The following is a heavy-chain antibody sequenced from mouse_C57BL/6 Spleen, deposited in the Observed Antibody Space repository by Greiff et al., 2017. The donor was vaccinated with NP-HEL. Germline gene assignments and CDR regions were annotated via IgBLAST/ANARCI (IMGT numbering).Heavy chain of an antibody. CDR1: GFTFSDAW. CDR2: IRNKANNHAT. Sequence: DVKLVESGGGLVQPGGSMKLSCAASGFTFSDAWMDWVRQSPEKGLEWVAEIRNKANNHATYYAESVKGRFTISRDDSKSSVYLQMNSLRAEDTGIYFCTHLISTVVATGDVWGTGTTVTVSS. CDR3: THLISTVVATGDV. V-gene: IGHV6-6*01. D-gene: IGHD1-1*01. J-gene: IGHJ1*03.